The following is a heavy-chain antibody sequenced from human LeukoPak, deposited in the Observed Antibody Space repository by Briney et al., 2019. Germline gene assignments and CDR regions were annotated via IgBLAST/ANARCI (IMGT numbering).Heavy chain of an antibody. J-gene: IGHJ4*02. V-gene: IGHV3-23*01. D-gene: IGHD3-10*01. Sequence: GGSLRLSCAASGFSFSTYAMTWVRLAPGRGLEWVSAIDGSGHYIFYRDSVQGRFTISRDNSRKMLFLQMNTLTAEDSAVYYCAKNYGPGNAFYDSWGQGVLVTVSS. CDR2: IDGSGHYI. CDR3: AKNYGPGNAFYDS. CDR1: GFSFSTYA.